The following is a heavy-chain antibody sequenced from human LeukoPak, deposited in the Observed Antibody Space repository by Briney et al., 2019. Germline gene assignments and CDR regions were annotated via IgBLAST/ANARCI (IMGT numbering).Heavy chain of an antibody. J-gene: IGHJ4*02. Sequence: GGSPRLSCAAFGFTFSSYSMNWVRQAPGKGLEWVSSISSSSSYIYYADSVKGRFTISRDNSKNTLYLQMNSLRAEDTAVYYCAKDGQYYYDTATPSIDYWGQGTLVTVSS. CDR2: ISSSSSYI. V-gene: IGHV3-21*04. CDR3: AKDGQYYYDTATPSIDY. CDR1: GFTFSSYS. D-gene: IGHD3-22*01.